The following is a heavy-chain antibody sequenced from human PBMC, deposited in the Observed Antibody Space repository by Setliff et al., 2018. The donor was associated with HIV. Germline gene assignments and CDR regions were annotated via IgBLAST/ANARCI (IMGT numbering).Heavy chain of an antibody. CDR1: GFTFDDYA. CDR3: TKDSGDGYNYVAYYFDY. Sequence: LRLSCAASGFTFDDYAMHWVRQAPGKGLEWVSGIGWNSGSIGYADSVKGRFTISRDNAKNSLYLQMNSLRAEDTALYYCTKDSGDGYNYVAYYFDYWGQGTLVTVSS. CDR2: IGWNSGSI. V-gene: IGHV3-9*01. D-gene: IGHD5-12*01. J-gene: IGHJ4*02.